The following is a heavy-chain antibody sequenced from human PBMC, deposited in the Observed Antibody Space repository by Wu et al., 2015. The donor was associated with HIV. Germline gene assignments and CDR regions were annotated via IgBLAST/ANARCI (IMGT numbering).Heavy chain of an antibody. CDR1: GYTFTSYG. V-gene: IGHV1-18*01. D-gene: IGHD2-21*02. Sequence: QVQLVQSGAEVKKPGASVKVSCKASGYTFTSYGISWVRQAPGQGLEWMGWISAYNGNTNYAQKLQGRVTMTTDTSTSTAYMELRSLRSDDTAVYYCARWIAYCGGDCYSSWFDPWGQGTLVTVSS. J-gene: IGHJ5*02. CDR2: ISAYNGNT. CDR3: ARWIAYCGGDCYSSWFDP.